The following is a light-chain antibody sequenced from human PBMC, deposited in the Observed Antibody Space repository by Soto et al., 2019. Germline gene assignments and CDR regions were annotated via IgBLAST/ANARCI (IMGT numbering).Light chain of an antibody. CDR2: EVR. J-gene: IGLJ2*01. CDR3: CSYAGSNTLI. Sequence: QSALTQPASVSGSAGQSITISCSGTMRDVGAYNLVSWYQQHPGTAPKLIIYEVRNRPSGISSRFSGSRSGNTASLTISGLQPEDEGDYYCCSYAGSNTLIFGGGTQLTVL. CDR1: MRDVGAYNL. V-gene: IGLV2-14*01.